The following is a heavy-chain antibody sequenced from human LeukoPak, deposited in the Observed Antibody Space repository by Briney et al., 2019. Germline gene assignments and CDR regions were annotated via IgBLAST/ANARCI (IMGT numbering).Heavy chain of an antibody. J-gene: IGHJ5*02. D-gene: IGHD3-10*01. CDR2: INHSGST. V-gene: IGHV4-34*01. CDR3: ARGIGVFDP. CDR1: GGSFSGYY. Sequence: SETLSLTCAVYGGSFSGYYWSWIRQPPGKGLEWIGEINHSGSTNYNPSLKSRITISVDTSKNQFSLKLSSVTAADTAVYYCARGIGVFDPWGQGTLVTVSS.